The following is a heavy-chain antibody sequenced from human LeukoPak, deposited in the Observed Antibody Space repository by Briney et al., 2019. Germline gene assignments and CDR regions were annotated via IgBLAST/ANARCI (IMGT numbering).Heavy chain of an antibody. CDR2: IIPIFGTA. D-gene: IGHD3-9*01. CDR3: ARNTRDILTGYYYYYYGMDV. CDR1: GGTFSSYA. Sequence: ASVKVSCKASGGTFSSYAISWVRQAPGQGLEWMGGIIPIFGTANYAQKFQGRVTITADESTSTAYTELSSLRSEDTAVYYCARNTRDILTGYYYYYYGMDVWGKGTTVTVSS. V-gene: IGHV1-69*13. J-gene: IGHJ6*04.